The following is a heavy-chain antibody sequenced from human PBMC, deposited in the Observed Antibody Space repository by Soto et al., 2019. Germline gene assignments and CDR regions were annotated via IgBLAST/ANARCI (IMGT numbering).Heavy chain of an antibody. D-gene: IGHD2-2*03. CDR3: AKDKDLDRDGHCDY. Sequence: EVQLVESGGGSVQPGRSLRLYCAASGFSFDDYGMHWVRQGPGKGLEWVSGISWNSGDIYYADSVKGRFTISRDNAKRSLYLQMNSLRTEDTALYYCAKDKDLDRDGHCDYWGQGILVTVSS. J-gene: IGHJ4*02. CDR2: ISWNSGDI. V-gene: IGHV3-9*01. CDR1: GFSFDDYG.